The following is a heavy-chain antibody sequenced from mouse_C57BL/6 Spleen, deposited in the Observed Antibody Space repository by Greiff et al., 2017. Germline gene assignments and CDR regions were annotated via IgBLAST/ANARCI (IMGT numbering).Heavy chain of an antibody. J-gene: IGHJ2*01. Sequence: EVQGVESGGGLVKPGGSLKLSCAASGFTFSSYAMSWVRQTPEKRLEWVATISDGGSYTYYPDNVKGRFTSSRDNAKNNLYLQRSHLKSEDTAMYYCAREGTWTLALGYWGQGTTLTVSS. D-gene: IGHD3-3*01. V-gene: IGHV5-4*01. CDR3: AREGTWTLALGY. CDR2: ISDGGSYT. CDR1: GFTFSSYA.